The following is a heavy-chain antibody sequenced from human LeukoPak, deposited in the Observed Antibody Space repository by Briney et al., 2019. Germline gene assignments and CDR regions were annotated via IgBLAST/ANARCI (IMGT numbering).Heavy chain of an antibody. V-gene: IGHV3-7*03. D-gene: IGHD4-17*01. Sequence: GGSLRLSCAASGLTFSSYWMSWVRQAPGKGLEWVANIKQDGSEKYYVDSVKGRFTISRDNAKNSLYLQMNSLRAEDTAVYYCAREVTTTNFYYYYYGMDVWGQGTTVTVSS. CDR1: GLTFSSYW. CDR2: IKQDGSEK. CDR3: AREVTTTNFYYYYYGMDV. J-gene: IGHJ6*02.